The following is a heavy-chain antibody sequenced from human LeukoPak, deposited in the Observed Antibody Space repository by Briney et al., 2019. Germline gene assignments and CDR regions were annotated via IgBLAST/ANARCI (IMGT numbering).Heavy chain of an antibody. CDR1: GFPFNDYA. V-gene: IGHV3-53*01. D-gene: IGHD6-13*01. J-gene: IGHJ4*02. Sequence: GGSLRLSCATSGFPFNDYAMAGVRQAPGKGLEWVSVIFSGGGTYYVDSVKGRFTTSRDNSKNTLYLQINSLRAEDTAVYYCASGRYSSSWYHHFDYWGQGTLVTVSS. CDR3: ASGRYSSSWYHHFDY. CDR2: IFSGGGT.